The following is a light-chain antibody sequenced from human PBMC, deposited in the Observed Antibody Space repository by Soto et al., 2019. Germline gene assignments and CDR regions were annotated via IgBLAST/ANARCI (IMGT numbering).Light chain of an antibody. J-gene: IGKJ2*01. CDR3: QQYGTALYT. CDR2: AAS. Sequence: EIVLTQSPGTLSLSLGERATLSFRAIERGDSNYLAWYQQKPGQAPRLLISAASSSATGIPDRFSGSGSGTDFTLTISRLEPEDFAVYYCQQYGTALYTFGQGTKLEVK. CDR1: ERGDSNY. V-gene: IGKV3-20*01.